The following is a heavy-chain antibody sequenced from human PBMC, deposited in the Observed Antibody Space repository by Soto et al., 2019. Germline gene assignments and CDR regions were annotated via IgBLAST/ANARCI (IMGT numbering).Heavy chain of an antibody. CDR3: ASKETSGWFDP. Sequence: GASVKVSCKASGGTFSSYTISWVRQAPGQGLEWMGRIIPILGIANYAQKFQGRVTITADKSTSTAYMELSSLRSEDTAVYYCASKETSGWFDPWGQGTLVTVSS. CDR1: GGTFSSYT. CDR2: IIPILGIA. J-gene: IGHJ5*02. D-gene: IGHD4-17*01. V-gene: IGHV1-69*02.